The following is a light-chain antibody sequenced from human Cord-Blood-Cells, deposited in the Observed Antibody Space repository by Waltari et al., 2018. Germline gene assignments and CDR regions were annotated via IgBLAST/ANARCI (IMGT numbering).Light chain of an antibody. V-gene: IGKV2-30*02. CDR2: KVS. CDR1: QSLVHSDGNTY. CDR3: MQGTHWPRT. J-gene: IGKJ2*01. Sequence: DVVMTQSPLSLPVTLGQPASISCRSSQSLVHSDGNTYLNWFQQRPDQSPRRLIYKVSNRDSGVPDRFSGSGSGTDFTLKISRVEAEDVGVYYCMQGTHWPRTFGQGTKLEIK.